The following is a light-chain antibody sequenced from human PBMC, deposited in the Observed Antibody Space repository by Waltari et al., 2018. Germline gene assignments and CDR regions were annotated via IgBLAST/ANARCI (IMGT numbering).Light chain of an antibody. CDR2: EGS. CDR3: CSYAGSSTLV. Sequence: QSALTQPASVSGSPGQSITISCTGTRSDVWSYNLVSWYQQHPGKAPKLMIYEGSKRPSGVSNRFSGSKSGNTASLTISGLQAEDEADYYCCSYAGSSTLVFGGGTKLTVL. CDR1: RSDVWSYNL. V-gene: IGLV2-23*01. J-gene: IGLJ3*02.